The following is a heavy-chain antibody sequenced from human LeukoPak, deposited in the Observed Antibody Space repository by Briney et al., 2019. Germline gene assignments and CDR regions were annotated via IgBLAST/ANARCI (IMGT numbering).Heavy chain of an antibody. CDR2: IYYSGST. D-gene: IGHD3-10*01. Sequence: SETLSLTCTVSGGSISSYYWSWIRQPPGKGLEWIGYIYYSGSTNYNPSLKSRVTISVDTSKNQFSLKLSSVTAADTAVYYCARTSYYYGSGSTSWDFDYWGQGTLVTVSS. CDR1: GGSISSYY. J-gene: IGHJ4*02. CDR3: ARTSYYYGSGSTSWDFDY. V-gene: IGHV4-59*01.